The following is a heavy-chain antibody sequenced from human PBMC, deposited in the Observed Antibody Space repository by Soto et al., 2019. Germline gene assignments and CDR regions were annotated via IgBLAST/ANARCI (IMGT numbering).Heavy chain of an antibody. D-gene: IGHD3-3*01. CDR3: ARDIWRALSP. CDR2: INHSGST. V-gene: IGHV4-34*01. J-gene: IGHJ5*02. Sequence: PSETLSLTCAVYGGSFSGYYWSWIRQPPGKGLEWIGEINHSGSTNYNPSLKSRVTISVDTSKNQFSLKLSSVTAADTAVYYCARDIWRALSPWGQGTLVTVSS. CDR1: GGSFSGYY.